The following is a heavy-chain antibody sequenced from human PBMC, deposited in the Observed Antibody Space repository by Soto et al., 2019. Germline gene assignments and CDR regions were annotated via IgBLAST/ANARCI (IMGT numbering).Heavy chain of an antibody. V-gene: IGHV3-21*01. D-gene: IGHD3-3*01. CDR1: GFTFSSYS. J-gene: IGHJ6*03. CDR2: ISSSCSYI. Sequence: GGSLRLSCAASGFTFSSYSMNWVRQTPGKGLEWVSSISSSCSYIYYADSVKGRFTISRDNAKNSLYLQMNSLRAEDTAVYYCARDSGYDFWSGSYYMDVRGKGTTVTVSS. CDR3: ARDSGYDFWSGSYYMDV.